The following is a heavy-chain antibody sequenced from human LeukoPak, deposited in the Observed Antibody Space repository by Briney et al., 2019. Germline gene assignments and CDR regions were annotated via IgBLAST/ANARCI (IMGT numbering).Heavy chain of an antibody. CDR2: ITYDGSNK. CDR3: ARDRGYYDSSGAADY. Sequence: GGSLRLSCAASGFTFSSYAMHWVRQAPGKGLEWVALITYDGSNKYYADSVKGRFTISRDNSKNTLYLQMNSLRAEDTAVYYCARDRGYYDSSGAADYWGQGTLVTVSS. CDR1: GFTFSSYA. J-gene: IGHJ4*02. D-gene: IGHD3-22*01. V-gene: IGHV3-30-3*01.